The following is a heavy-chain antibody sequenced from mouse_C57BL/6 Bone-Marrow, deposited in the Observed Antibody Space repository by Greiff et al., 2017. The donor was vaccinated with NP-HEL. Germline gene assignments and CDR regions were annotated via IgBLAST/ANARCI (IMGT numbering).Heavy chain of an antibody. V-gene: IGHV5-12*01. Sequence: DVMLVESGGGLVQPGGSLKLSCAASGFTFSDYYMYWVRQTPEKRLEWVAYISNGGGSTYYPDTVKGRFTISRDNAKNTLYLQMSRLKSEDTAMYYCARPGSSYDYAMDYWGQGTSVTVSS. J-gene: IGHJ4*01. CDR3: ARPGSSYDYAMDY. CDR1: GFTFSDYY. CDR2: ISNGGGST. D-gene: IGHD1-1*01.